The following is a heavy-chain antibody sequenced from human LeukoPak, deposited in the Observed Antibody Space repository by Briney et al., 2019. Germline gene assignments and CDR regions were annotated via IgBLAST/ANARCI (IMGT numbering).Heavy chain of an antibody. CDR2: INHSGST. Sequence: SETLSLTCAVYGGSFSGYYWSWIRQPPGKGLEWIGEINHSGSTNYNPSLKSRVTISVDTSKNQFSLKLSSVTTADTAVYYCARVGIVLVTGSNWVDPWGQGTLVTVSS. CDR3: ARVGIVLVTGSNWVDP. V-gene: IGHV4-34*01. CDR1: GGSFSGYY. D-gene: IGHD3-22*01. J-gene: IGHJ5*02.